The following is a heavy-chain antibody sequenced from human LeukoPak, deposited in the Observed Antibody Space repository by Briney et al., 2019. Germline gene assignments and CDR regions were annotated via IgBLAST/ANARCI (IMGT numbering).Heavy chain of an antibody. Sequence: GGSLRLSCAASGFTFSSYGMHWVRQAPGKGLEWVAVIWYDGSNKYYADSVKGRFTISRDNSKNTLYLQMNSLRAEDTAVYYCARAGYYGSGSSPTLFYWGQGTLVTVSS. CDR2: IWYDGSNK. D-gene: IGHD3-10*01. V-gene: IGHV3-33*01. CDR1: GFTFSSYG. CDR3: ARAGYYGSGSSPTLFY. J-gene: IGHJ4*02.